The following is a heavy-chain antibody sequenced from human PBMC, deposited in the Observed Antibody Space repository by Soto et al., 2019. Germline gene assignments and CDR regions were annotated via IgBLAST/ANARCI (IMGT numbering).Heavy chain of an antibody. Sequence: SETLSLTCAVYGGSFSGYYWSWIRQPPGKGLEWIEEINHSGSTNYNPSLKSRVTISVDTSKNQFSLKLSSVTAADTAVYYCARQQTARRLVVVVPAATGEFDYWGQGTLVTVSS. D-gene: IGHD2-2*01. V-gene: IGHV4-34*01. J-gene: IGHJ4*02. CDR3: ARQQTARRLVVVVPAATGEFDY. CDR1: GGSFSGYY. CDR2: INHSGST.